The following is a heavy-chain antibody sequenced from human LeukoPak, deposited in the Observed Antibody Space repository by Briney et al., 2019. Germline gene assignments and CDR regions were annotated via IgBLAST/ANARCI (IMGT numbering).Heavy chain of an antibody. CDR3: ARGYCGGECYSIGAFDI. V-gene: IGHV4-39*01. J-gene: IGHJ3*02. CDR1: GGSISSSSYY. CDR2: IYYSGST. D-gene: IGHD2-21*01. Sequence: SETLSLTCTVSGGSISSSSYYWGWIRQPPGKGLEWIGSIYYSGSTYYNPSLKSRVTISVDTSKNQFSLKLSSVTAAATAVYYCARGYCGGECYSIGAFDIWGQGTMVTVSS.